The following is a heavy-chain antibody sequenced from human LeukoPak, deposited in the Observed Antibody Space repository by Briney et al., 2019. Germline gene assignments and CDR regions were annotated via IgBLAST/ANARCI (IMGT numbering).Heavy chain of an antibody. CDR1: AGSISSYH. CDR2: ISYSGST. CDR3: ARGARSYDS. V-gene: IGHV4-59*01. J-gene: IGHJ4*02. Sequence: SETLSLTCTVSAGSISSYHWSWIRQPPGKGLEWIGYISYSGSTNYNPSLKSRVTISVDTSKNQFSLEVRSVTAADTATYYCARGARSYDSCGQGILVTVSS.